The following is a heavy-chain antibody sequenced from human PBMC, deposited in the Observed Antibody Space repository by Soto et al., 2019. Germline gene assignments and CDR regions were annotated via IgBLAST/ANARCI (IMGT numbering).Heavy chain of an antibody. CDR3: ARGKYYDSSGPYDAFDI. V-gene: IGHV3-48*02. Sequence: GGSLRLSCAASGFTFSSYSMNWVRQAPGKGLEWVSYTSSSSSTIYYADSVKGRFTISRDNAKNSLYLQMNSLRDEDTAVYYCARGKYYDSSGPYDAFDIWGQGTMVTVSS. CDR1: GFTFSSYS. J-gene: IGHJ3*02. D-gene: IGHD3-22*01. CDR2: TSSSSSTI.